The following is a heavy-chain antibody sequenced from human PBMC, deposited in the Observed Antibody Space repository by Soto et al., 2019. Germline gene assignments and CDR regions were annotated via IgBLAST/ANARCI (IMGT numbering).Heavy chain of an antibody. D-gene: IGHD3-22*01. Sequence: GESLKISCKGSGYSFTSYWIGWVRQMPGKGLEWMGIIYSGDSDTRYSPSFQGQVTISADKSISTAYLQWSSLKASDTAMYYCARHTYYDSSGYLYYYGMDVWGQGTTVTVSS. V-gene: IGHV5-51*01. CDR3: ARHTYYDSSGYLYYYGMDV. CDR2: IYSGDSDT. CDR1: GYSFTSYW. J-gene: IGHJ6*02.